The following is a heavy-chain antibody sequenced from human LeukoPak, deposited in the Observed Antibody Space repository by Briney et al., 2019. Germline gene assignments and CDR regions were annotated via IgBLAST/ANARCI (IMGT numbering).Heavy chain of an antibody. CDR3: AELGITMIGGV. D-gene: IGHD3-10*02. J-gene: IGHJ6*04. V-gene: IGHV3-48*04. CDR1: GFSFAGYT. Sequence: GGSLRLSCAASGFSFAGYTMHWVRQAPGKGLEWVSYISSSGSTIYYADSVKGRFTISRDNAKNSLYLQMNSLRAEDTAVYYCAELGITMIGGVWGKGTTVTISS. CDR2: ISSSGSTI.